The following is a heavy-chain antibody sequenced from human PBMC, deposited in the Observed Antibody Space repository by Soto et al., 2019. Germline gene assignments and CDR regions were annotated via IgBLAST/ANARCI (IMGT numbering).Heavy chain of an antibody. CDR1: GFTFSSYA. V-gene: IGHV3-64*01. CDR2: ISSNGGST. Sequence: GSLRLSCAASGFTFSSYAMHWVRQAPGKGLEYVSAISSNGGSTYYANSVKGRFTISRDNSKNTLYLQMGSLRAEDMAVYYCARGSLVLRYFDWLDETDDWGQGTLVTVSS. D-gene: IGHD3-9*01. CDR3: ARGSLVLRYFDWLDETDD. J-gene: IGHJ4*02.